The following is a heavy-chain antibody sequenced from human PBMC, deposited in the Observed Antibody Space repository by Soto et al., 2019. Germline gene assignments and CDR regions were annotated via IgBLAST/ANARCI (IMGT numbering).Heavy chain of an antibody. CDR3: ASISPDTVENTADYYYGMDV. V-gene: IGHV1-69*13. CDR1: GGTFSSYA. J-gene: IGHJ6*02. CDR2: IIPIFGTA. Sequence: SVKVSCKASGGTFSSYAISWVRQAPGQGLEWMGGIIPIFGTANYAQKFQGRATITADESTSTAYMELSSLRSEDTAVYYCASISPDTVENTADYYYGMDVWGQGTTVTVSS. D-gene: IGHD5-18*01.